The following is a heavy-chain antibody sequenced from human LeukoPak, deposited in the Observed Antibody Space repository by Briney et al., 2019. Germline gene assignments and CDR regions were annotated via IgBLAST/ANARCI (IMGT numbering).Heavy chain of an antibody. J-gene: IGHJ6*03. CDR2: IYTSGST. CDR3: ARGRSYSSSSYYYYYMDV. CDR1: GGSISSYY. D-gene: IGHD6-6*01. V-gene: IGHV4-4*07. Sequence: SETLSLTCTVSGGSISSYYWSWIRQPAGKGLEWIGRIYTSGSTNYNPPLKSRVTMSVDTSKNQFSLKLSSVTAADTAVYYCARGRSYSSSSYYYYYMDVWGKGTTVTVSS.